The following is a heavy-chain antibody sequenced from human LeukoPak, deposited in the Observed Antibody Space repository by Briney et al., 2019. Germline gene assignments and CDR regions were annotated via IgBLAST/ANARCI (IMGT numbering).Heavy chain of an antibody. D-gene: IGHD1-14*01. CDR2: MNPNSGNT. Sequence: ASVKVSCKASGYAFTSYDINWVRQATGQGLEWMGWMNPNSGNTGYAQKFQGRVTITRNTSISTAYMELSSLRSEDTAVYYCARGRTQNDYYYYMDVWGKGTTVTVSS. J-gene: IGHJ6*03. V-gene: IGHV1-8*03. CDR1: GYAFTSYD. CDR3: ARGRTQNDYYYYMDV.